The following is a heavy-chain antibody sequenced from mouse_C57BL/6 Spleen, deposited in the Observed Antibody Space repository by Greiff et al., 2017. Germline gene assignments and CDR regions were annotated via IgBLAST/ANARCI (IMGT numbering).Heavy chain of an antibody. Sequence: EVKVEESGPGLVKPSQSLSLTCSVTGYSITSGYYWNWIRQFPGNKLEWMGYISYAGSNNYNPSLKNRISITRDTSKNQFFLKLNSVTTEDTATYYCARGEDAMDYWGQGTSVTVSS. CDR2: ISYAGSN. CDR1: GYSITSGYY. V-gene: IGHV3-6*01. J-gene: IGHJ4*01. CDR3: ARGEDAMDY.